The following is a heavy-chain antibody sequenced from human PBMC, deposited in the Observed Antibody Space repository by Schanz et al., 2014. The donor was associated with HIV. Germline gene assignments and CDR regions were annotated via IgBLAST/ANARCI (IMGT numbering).Heavy chain of an antibody. CDR1: GYTFSTYG. J-gene: IGHJ4*02. Sequence: QVQLVQSGAEVKKPGASVKLSCKASGYTFSTYGIGWVRLAPGQGLEWMGWISAHNGNTNYAQNFQGRVTMTTDTSTSTAYMELRSLTSDDTAVYYCARVVEIVVVITSRPYYLDYGGQGTLVTVSS. CDR2: ISAHNGNT. V-gene: IGHV1-18*01. D-gene: IGHD3-22*01. CDR3: ARVVEIVVVITSRPYYLDY.